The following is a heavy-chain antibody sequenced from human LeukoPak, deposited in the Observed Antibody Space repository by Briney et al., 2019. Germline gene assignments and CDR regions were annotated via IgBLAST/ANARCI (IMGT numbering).Heavy chain of an antibody. CDR3: ARGGPTPRNVVVAAREYLQH. V-gene: IGHV1-2*02. CDR1: GYTFADYY. D-gene: IGHD2-21*02. CDR2: LNSESGGA. Sequence: ASVKVSCKASGYTFADYYIHWVRQAPGQGPEWMGWLNSESGGAKYAQRFQARVTMTRDTSISAAYMELTRLRSDDTAMYYCARGGPTPRNVVVAAREYLQHWGQGSLVTVSS. J-gene: IGHJ1*01.